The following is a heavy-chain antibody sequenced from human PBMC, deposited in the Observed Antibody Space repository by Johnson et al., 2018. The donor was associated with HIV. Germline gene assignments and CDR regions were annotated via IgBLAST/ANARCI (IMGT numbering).Heavy chain of an antibody. CDR1: GFTFSSYS. CDR2: ISFDGYNK. CDR3: AKDAATLGGDAFDI. Sequence: QAQLVESGGGLVQPGGSLRLSCAASGFTFSSYSVHWVRQAPGKGLEWVAVISFDGYNKYYADSVKGRFTISRDSSEKTLYLQMNSLRAEDTALYYCAKDAATLGGDAFDIWGQGTMVTVSS. J-gene: IGHJ3*02. D-gene: IGHD3-16*01. V-gene: IGHV3-30-3*01.